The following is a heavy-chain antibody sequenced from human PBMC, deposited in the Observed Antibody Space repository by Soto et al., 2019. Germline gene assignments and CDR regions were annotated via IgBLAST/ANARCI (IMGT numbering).Heavy chain of an antibody. Sequence: QVQLQQWGAGLLKPSETLSLTCAVYGGFVSSGSYYWSWIRQPPGKGPDLLGEMSHSGGTHFNPSLKSRVTISVDTSKNQFSLKMSSVTDADTALYYCARVERGTATTVVDAFDIWGPGTMVTVSS. D-gene: IGHD1-1*01. CDR1: GGFVSSGSYY. J-gene: IGHJ3*02. V-gene: IGHV4-34*01. CDR2: MSHSGGT. CDR3: ARVERGTATTVVDAFDI.